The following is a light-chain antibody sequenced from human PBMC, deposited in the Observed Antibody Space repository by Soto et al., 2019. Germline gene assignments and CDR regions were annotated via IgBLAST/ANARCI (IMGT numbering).Light chain of an antibody. CDR2: QDS. Sequence: SYELTQPPSVSVSPGQTASITCSGDKLGDKYACWYQQKPGQSPVLVIYQDSKRPSGIPERFSGSNSGNTATLTISGTQAMDEADYYCQAWDSSTRVVFGGETNFTVL. CDR3: QAWDSSTRVV. J-gene: IGLJ2*01. V-gene: IGLV3-1*01. CDR1: KLGDKY.